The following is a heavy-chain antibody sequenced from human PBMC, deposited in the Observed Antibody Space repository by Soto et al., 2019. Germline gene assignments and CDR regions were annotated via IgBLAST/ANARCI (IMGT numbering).Heavy chain of an antibody. D-gene: IGHD2-15*01. CDR2: IRGFSPYT. CDR3: ARDRGYDAHDYYYNAMDV. CDR1: GFTFRTYT. V-gene: IGHV3-21*01. J-gene: IGHJ6*02. Sequence: GGSLRLSCVASGFTFRTYTMNWVRQAPGKGLEWVSGIRGFSPYTFYAESVKGRFTISRDNAKNSLYLQMNSLGVEDTAVYYCARDRGYDAHDYYYNAMDVWGQGTTVTV.